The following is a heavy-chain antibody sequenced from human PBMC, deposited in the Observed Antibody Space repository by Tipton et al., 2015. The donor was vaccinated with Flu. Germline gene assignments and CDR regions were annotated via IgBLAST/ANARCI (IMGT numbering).Heavy chain of an antibody. CDR3: ARLNGGASSGYYMDV. J-gene: IGHJ6*03. Sequence: TLSLTCTVSGGSISNYFWTWIRQAPGKGLEWIGYIYYTGSIAYSPSLASRVTISLDTSKNQFSLRLRSVIAADTVVYYCARLNGGASSGYYMDVWGKGTTVTVSS. CDR1: GGSISNYF. CDR2: IYYTGSI. V-gene: IGHV4-59*08. D-gene: IGHD7-27*01.